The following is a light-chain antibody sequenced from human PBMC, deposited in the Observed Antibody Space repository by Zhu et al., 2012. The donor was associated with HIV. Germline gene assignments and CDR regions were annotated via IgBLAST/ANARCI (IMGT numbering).Light chain of an antibody. V-gene: IGKV1-39*01. CDR2: AAS. Sequence: DIQLTQSPSSLSASVGDRVAISCRASETINGYVNWYQHKPGQAPKLLICAASSLQRGVPSRFSGSGSGTDFTLTITSLQPEDFATYYCQQSYTTSWTFGQGTKVEV. J-gene: IGKJ1*01. CDR1: ETINGY. CDR3: QQSYTTSWT.